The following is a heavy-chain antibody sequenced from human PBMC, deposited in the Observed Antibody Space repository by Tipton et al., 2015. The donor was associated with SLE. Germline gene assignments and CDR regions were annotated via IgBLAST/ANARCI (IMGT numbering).Heavy chain of an antibody. CDR2: VYYGGST. CDR1: GDSVRGSY. CDR3: VGWFDH. Sequence: TLSLTCTVSGDSVRGSYWSWIRQPPGMGLEWIGFVYYGGSTNMGTTNYNPSLESRLDISVDTSGRLFFLRLSSMTAADTAVYYCVGWFDHWGQGILVTVSS. J-gene: IGHJ5*02. V-gene: IGHV4-59*08.